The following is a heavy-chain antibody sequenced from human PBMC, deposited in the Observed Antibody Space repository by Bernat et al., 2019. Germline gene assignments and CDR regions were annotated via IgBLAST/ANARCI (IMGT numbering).Heavy chain of an antibody. CDR3: ARHSSSRYYYYMDV. CDR1: GSISSSSYY. V-gene: IGHV4-39*01. Sequence: GSISSSSYYWGWIRQPPGKGLEWIGSIYDRWSTYYNPSLKSRVTISVDTSKNQFSLKLSSVTAADTAVYYCARHSSSRYYYYMDVWGKG. D-gene: IGHD6-6*01. CDR2: IYDRWST. J-gene: IGHJ6*03.